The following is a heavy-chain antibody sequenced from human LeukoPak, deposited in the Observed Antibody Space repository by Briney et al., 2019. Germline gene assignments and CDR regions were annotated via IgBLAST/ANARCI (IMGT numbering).Heavy chain of an antibody. J-gene: IGHJ5*02. CDR2: VNPSGSST. V-gene: IGHV1-46*01. CDR1: GYRFASHY. Sequence: ASVKVSFKASGYRFASHYMDWVRQSPGPGLECMGLVNPSGSSTLYAQKFQGRVTMTRDMSTTTDYMDLSSLRYEDTAVYYCARDNSVGDIAWWFDPWGQGTLVTVSS. CDR3: ARDNSVGDIAWWFDP. D-gene: IGHD3-16*02.